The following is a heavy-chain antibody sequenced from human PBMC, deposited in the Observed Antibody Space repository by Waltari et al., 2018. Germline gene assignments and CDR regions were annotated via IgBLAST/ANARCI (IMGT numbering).Heavy chain of an antibody. CDR3: ARDSLPYCSSTSCYVGYFQH. CDR2: IIPIFGTA. V-gene: IGHV1-69*12. D-gene: IGHD2-2*01. Sequence: QVQLVQSGAEVKKPGSSVKVSCKASGGTFSSYAISWVRQAPGQGLEWMGGIIPIFGTANYAQKFQGRVTITADESTSTAYMELSSLRSEDTAVYYCARDSLPYCSSTSCYVGYFQHWGQGTLVTVSS. J-gene: IGHJ1*01. CDR1: GGTFSSYA.